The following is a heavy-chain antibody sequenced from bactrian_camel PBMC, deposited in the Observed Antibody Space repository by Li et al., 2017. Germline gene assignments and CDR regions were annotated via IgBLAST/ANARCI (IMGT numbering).Heavy chain of an antibody. J-gene: IGHJ6*01. CDR3: AADSAVVPGEELQPDFSY. D-gene: IGHD7*01. CDR2: LDSDGTT. Sequence: VQLVESGGGSVQHGGSLRLSCSASMFTYSRLCMAWFRQTPGKEREVVASLDSDGTTEYADSVKGRFTISQGNAENTLHLQMNSLIPEDTGTYFCAADSAVVPGEELQPDFSYWGQGTQVTVS. V-gene: IGHV3S67*01. CDR1: MFTYSRLC.